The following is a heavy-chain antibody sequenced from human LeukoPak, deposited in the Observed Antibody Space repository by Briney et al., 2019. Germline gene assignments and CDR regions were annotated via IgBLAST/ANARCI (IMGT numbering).Heavy chain of an antibody. J-gene: IGHJ4*02. CDR2: INHSGST. CDR3: ARGQGIAARRGWDY. CDR1: GGSFSGYY. Sequence: SETLSLTCAVYGGSFSGYYWSWIRQPSGKGLEWIGEINHSGSTNYNPSLKSRVTISVDTSKNQFSLKLSSVTAADTAVYYCARGQGIAARRGWDYWGQGTLVTVSS. D-gene: IGHD6-6*01. V-gene: IGHV4-34*01.